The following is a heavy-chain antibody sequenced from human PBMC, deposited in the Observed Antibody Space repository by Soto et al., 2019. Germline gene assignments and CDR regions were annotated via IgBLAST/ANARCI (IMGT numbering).Heavy chain of an antibody. V-gene: IGHV1-8*01. CDR1: ADTFASYD. D-gene: IGHD5-12*01. CDR3: VVATADAFDI. CDR2: MNPASGNT. J-gene: IGHJ3*02. Sequence: QVQLVQSGAEVKKPGASVKVSCKPSADTFASYDINWLRQASGQGLEWLGWMNPASGNTGYAQRFHGRVTMTRDTSISTGYMELTSLRSEDTAVYYCVVATADAFDIWGLGTMVIVSS.